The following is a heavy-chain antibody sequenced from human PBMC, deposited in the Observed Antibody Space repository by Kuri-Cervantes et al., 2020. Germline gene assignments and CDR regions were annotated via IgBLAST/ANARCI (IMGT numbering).Heavy chain of an antibody. CDR1: GFSFGEHG. J-gene: IGHJ4*02. CDR2: INWNGGST. V-gene: IGHV3-20*04. D-gene: IGHD3-22*01. CDR3: AKGHYYELICPLGY. Sequence: GGSLRLSCAAAGFSFGEHGMSWVRQAPGKGLEWVSSINWNGGSTGYADSMKGRFTISRGNAKNSLYLQMNSLRAEDTALYYCAKGHYYELICPLGYWGQGTLVTVSS.